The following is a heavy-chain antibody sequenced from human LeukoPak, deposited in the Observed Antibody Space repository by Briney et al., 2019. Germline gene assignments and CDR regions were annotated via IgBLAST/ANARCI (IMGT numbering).Heavy chain of an antibody. CDR2: IKQDGSEK. J-gene: IGHJ4*02. CDR3: ARRAPSHDFDD. CDR1: GFTFSSYG. V-gene: IGHV3-7*01. Sequence: PGGSLRLSCAASGFTFSSYGMHWVRQAPGKGLEWVANIKQDGSEKYYVDSVKGRFTISRDNAKNSLYLQMNSLRVEDTALYYCARRAPSHDFDDWGQGTLVTVSS.